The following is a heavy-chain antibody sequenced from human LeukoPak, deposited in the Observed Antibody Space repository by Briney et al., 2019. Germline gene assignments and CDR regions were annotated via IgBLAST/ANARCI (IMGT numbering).Heavy chain of an antibody. CDR3: ARAMIVNYPPRGYMDV. J-gene: IGHJ6*03. V-gene: IGHV3-20*04. CDR2: INWNGGST. D-gene: IGHD3-22*01. CDR1: GFTFDDYG. Sequence: GGSLRLSCAASGFTFDDYGMSWVRQAPGKGLEWVSGINWNGGSTGYADSVKGRFTISRDNAKNSLYLQMNSLRAEDTALYYCARAMIVNYPPRGYMDVWGKGTTVTVSS.